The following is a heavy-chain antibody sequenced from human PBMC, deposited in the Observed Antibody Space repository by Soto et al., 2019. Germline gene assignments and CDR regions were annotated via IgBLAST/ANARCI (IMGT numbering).Heavy chain of an antibody. J-gene: IGHJ3*02. V-gene: IGHV5-51*03. D-gene: IGHD2-15*01. CDR2: IYPDDSDT. CDR3: ARRGAVLFGATHPPYDGFDI. CDR1: GYPFSTYW. Sequence: EVLLVQSGAEVRRPGESLKISCQASGYPFSTYWIGWVRQRAGKGLEWLGIIYPDDSDTRYSPSLQGQVTMSVDKSITTAYLQWSSLRASDTAIYYCARRGAVLFGATHPPYDGFDIWGQGAMVTVSS.